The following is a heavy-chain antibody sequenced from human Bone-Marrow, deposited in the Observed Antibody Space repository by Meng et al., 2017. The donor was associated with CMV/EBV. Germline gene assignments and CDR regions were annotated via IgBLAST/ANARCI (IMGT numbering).Heavy chain of an antibody. CDR1: GYTFTSYG. V-gene: IGHV1-69*05. J-gene: IGHJ4*02. Sequence: SVKVSCKASGYTFTSYGISWVRLAPGQGLEWMGGIIPIFGTANYAQHFQGRVTITTDASTGTTYLELSSLRSEDTAVYYCARIGFCSGATCYTGDYSSRHFDYWGQGTLVTVSS. CDR3: ARIGFCSGATCYTGDYSSRHFDY. D-gene: IGHD2-2*02. CDR2: IIPIFGTA.